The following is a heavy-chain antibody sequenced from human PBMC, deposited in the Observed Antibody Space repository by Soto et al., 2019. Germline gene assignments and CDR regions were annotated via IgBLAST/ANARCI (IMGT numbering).Heavy chain of an antibody. CDR2: IYYSGSA. D-gene: IGHD2-2*02. CDR1: GGSINSPDYY. CDR3: ARGSYKLNP. Sequence: SETLSLTCTVSGGSINSPDYYWNWIRQPPGKGLEWIGYIYYSGSAYYNPSLKSRLTLSIDTSKNQFSLTLTSVTAADTAVYYCARGSYKLNPWGQGTLVTVSS. J-gene: IGHJ5*02. V-gene: IGHV4-30-4*01.